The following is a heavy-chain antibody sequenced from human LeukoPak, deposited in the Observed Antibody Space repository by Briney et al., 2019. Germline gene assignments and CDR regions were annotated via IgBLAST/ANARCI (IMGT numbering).Heavy chain of an antibody. V-gene: IGHV3-30*04. Sequence: HPGGSLRLSCAASGFTFSSYAMHWVRQAPGKGLEWVAVISFDGSHKFYADSVKGRFTISTDNSKNTLYLQMHSLRAEDTAVYYCAKDTTVVVAATLLDYWGQGTLVTVSS. CDR1: GFTFSSYA. CDR2: ISFDGSHK. J-gene: IGHJ4*02. D-gene: IGHD2-15*01. CDR3: AKDTTVVVAATLLDY.